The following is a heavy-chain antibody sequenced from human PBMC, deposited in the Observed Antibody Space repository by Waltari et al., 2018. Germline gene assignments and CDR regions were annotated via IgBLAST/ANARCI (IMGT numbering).Heavy chain of an antibody. CDR3: AREGSSSGDDY. D-gene: IGHD6-6*01. CDR2: INPTSGGT. Sequence: QVQLVQSGAEVKKPGASVKVSCKASGYTFTGYYMHWVRQAPGQGLEWMGRINPTSGGTNYAQKFQGRVTMTRDTSMSTAYMELSRLRSDDTAVYYGAREGSSSGDDYWGQGTLVTVSS. J-gene: IGHJ4*02. CDR1: GYTFTGYY. V-gene: IGHV1-2*06.